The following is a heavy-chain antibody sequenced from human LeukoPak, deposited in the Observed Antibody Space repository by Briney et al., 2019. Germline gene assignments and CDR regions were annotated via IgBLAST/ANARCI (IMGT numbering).Heavy chain of an antibody. CDR3: ASHIVVVPASLFHLFRMDL. Sequence: ASVTVSFKGAGGTFSIYAISWVRQAPGQGREWMGRIIPIFGIANYSQKFQGRGTITADKSTSTAYIQLTSLRSQDTAVYYCASHIVVVPASLFHLFRMDLWGPGPTVPLSS. J-gene: IGHJ6*02. CDR2: IIPIFGIA. V-gene: IGHV1-69*04. CDR1: GGTFSIYA. D-gene: IGHD2-2*01.